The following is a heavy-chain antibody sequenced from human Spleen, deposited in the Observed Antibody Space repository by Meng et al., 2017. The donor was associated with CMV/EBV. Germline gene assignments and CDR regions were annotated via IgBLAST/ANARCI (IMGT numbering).Heavy chain of an antibody. CDR3: ARALLRFFNWFDP. D-gene: IGHD3-3*01. CDR1: GFPFSNYW. J-gene: IGHJ5*02. CDR2: ISSDGSSI. Sequence: AASGFPFSNYWMHWVRQAPGKGLVWVSHISSDGSSITYADSVKGRFTISRDNAKNTVYLQMNSLRAEDTAVYYCARALLRFFNWFDPWGQGTLVTVSS. V-gene: IGHV3-74*01.